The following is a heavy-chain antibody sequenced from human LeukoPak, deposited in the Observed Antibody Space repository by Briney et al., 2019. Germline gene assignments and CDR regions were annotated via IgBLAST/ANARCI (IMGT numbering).Heavy chain of an antibody. CDR2: IYYSGST. D-gene: IGHD3-10*01. V-gene: IGHV4-59*08. J-gene: IGHJ6*03. CDR1: GGSISSYY. CDR3: ARQRRVRGAKEVYYYYYYHMDV. Sequence: SETLSLTCTVSGGSISSYYWSWIRQPPGKGLEWIGYIYYSGSTNYNPSLKSRVTISVDTSKNQFSLKLSSVTAADTAVYYCARQRRVRGAKEVYYYYYYHMDVWGKGTTVTISS.